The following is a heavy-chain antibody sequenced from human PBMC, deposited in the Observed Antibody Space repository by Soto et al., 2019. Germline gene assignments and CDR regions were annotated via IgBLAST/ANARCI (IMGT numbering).Heavy chain of an antibody. V-gene: IGHV3-30*18. D-gene: IGHD3-3*02. CDR1: GFTFRSYG. CDR2: TSHDGSRK. CDR3: SKDLDPYIRSLPSDY. Sequence: GGSLRLSCAASGFTFRSYGMHWVRQAPGKGLEWVTLTSHDGSRKYYADSVKGRFTISRDNSENTLYLQMNSLRPEDTAVYYCSKDLDPYIRSLPSDYWGQGTLVTVSS. J-gene: IGHJ4*02.